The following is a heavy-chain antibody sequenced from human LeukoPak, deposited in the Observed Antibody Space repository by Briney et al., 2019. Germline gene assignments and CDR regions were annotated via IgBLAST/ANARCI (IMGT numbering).Heavy chain of an antibody. D-gene: IGHD6-19*01. CDR3: VGTAVAGTTHADDY. J-gene: IGHJ4*02. CDR2: ISAYNGNT. Sequence: ASVKVSCKASGYTFTSYGISWVRQAPGQGLEWMGWISAYNGNTNYAQKLQGRVTMTTDTSTSTAYMELRSLRSDDTAVYYCVGTAVAGTTHADDYWGQGTLVTVSS. CDR1: GYTFTSYG. V-gene: IGHV1-18*01.